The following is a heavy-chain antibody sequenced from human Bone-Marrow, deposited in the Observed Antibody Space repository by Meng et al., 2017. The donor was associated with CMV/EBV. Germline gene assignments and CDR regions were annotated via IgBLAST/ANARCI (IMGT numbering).Heavy chain of an antibody. CDR3: ASRLVGATSRVLDY. CDR1: GGSFSGYY. Sequence: SETLSLTCAVYGGSFSGYYWSWIRQPPGKGLEWIGEINHSGSTNYNPSLKSRVTISVDTSKNQFSLKLSSVTAADTAVYYCASRLVGATSRVLDYWGQGTLVTVSS. D-gene: IGHD1-26*01. V-gene: IGHV4-34*01. J-gene: IGHJ4*02. CDR2: INHSGST.